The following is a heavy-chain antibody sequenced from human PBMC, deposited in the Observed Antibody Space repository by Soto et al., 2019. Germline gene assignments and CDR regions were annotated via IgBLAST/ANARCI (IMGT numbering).Heavy chain of an antibody. CDR2: IYSGGST. CDR1: GFTVSSNY. J-gene: IGHJ2*01. D-gene: IGHD6-19*01. V-gene: IGHV3-66*01. CDR3: AREQQWLVPFRSCDL. Sequence: EVQLVESGGGLVQPGGSLRLSCAASGFTVSSNYMSWVRQAPGKGLEWVSIIYSGGSTYYADSVKGRFTISRDNSKNTLYLQMNSLRAEDTAVYFCAREQQWLVPFRSCDLWGRGTLVTVSS.